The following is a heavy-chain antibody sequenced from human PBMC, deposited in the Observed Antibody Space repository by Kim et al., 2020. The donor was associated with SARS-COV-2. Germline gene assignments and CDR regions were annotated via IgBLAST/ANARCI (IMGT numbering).Heavy chain of an antibody. D-gene: IGHD3-10*01. J-gene: IGHJ4*03. CDR1: GFTLSSYA. CDR3: AKERLHAVGGVIPEKGY. V-gene: IGHV3-23*01. CDR2: ISAGGSGI. Sequence: GGSLRLSCAVSGFTLSSYAMSWVRQAPGKGPEWISAISAGGSGIYYADSVKGRFTISRDNSKNTLSLQMNVLRTEDTAVYYCAKERLHAVGGVIPEKGY.